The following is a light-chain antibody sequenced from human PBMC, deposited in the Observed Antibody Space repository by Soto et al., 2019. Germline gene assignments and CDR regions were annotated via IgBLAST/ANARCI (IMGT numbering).Light chain of an antibody. Sequence: PSVSGAPGQRVTISCPGSSSNIGAGYDVHWYQQLPGTAPKLLIYGNSNRPSGVPDRFSGSKSGTSASLAITGLQAEDEADYYCQSYDSSLSGYVVFGGGTQLTVL. CDR3: QSYDSSLSGYVV. CDR2: GNS. J-gene: IGLJ2*01. CDR1: SSNIGAGYD. V-gene: IGLV1-40*01.